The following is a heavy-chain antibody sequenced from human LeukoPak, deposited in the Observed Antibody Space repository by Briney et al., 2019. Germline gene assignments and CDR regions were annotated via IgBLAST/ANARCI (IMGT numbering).Heavy chain of an antibody. Sequence: SETLSLTCAVYGGSFSGYYWSWIRQPPGKGLEWIGEINHSGSTNYNPSLQSRVSISIDTSKKHFSLNLRSVTAVDTAVYYCARWGHFDTSGYFVVDYWGQGTLVTVSS. CDR3: ARWGHFDTSGYFVVDY. V-gene: IGHV4-34*01. CDR2: INHSGST. J-gene: IGHJ4*02. CDR1: GGSFSGYY. D-gene: IGHD3-22*01.